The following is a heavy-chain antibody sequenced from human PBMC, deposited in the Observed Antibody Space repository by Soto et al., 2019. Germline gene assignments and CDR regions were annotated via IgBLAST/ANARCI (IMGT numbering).Heavy chain of an antibody. D-gene: IGHD3-22*01. J-gene: IGHJ4*02. CDR1: GFTFSSYG. CDR3: ARPHYYDSSGYYYGPFKNTYYFDY. Sequence: GGSLRLSCAASGFTFSSYGMHWVRQAPGKGLEWVAVIWYDGSNKYYADSVKGRFTISRDNSKNTLYLQMNSLRAEDTAVYYCARPHYYDSSGYYYGPFKNTYYFDYWGQGTLVTVSS. V-gene: IGHV3-33*01. CDR2: IWYDGSNK.